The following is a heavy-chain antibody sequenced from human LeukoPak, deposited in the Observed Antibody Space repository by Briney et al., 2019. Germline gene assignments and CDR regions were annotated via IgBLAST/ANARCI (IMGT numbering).Heavy chain of an antibody. CDR2: ISSSSSYI. CDR1: GFTFSSYS. CDR3: ARDRGIAAAGTGPNWFGP. Sequence: GGSLRLSCAASGFTFSSYSMNWVRQAPGKGLEWVSSISSSSSYIYYADSVKGRFTISRDNAKNSLYLQMNSLRAEDTAVYYCARDRGIAAAGTGPNWFGPWGQGTLVTVSS. J-gene: IGHJ5*02. D-gene: IGHD6-13*01. V-gene: IGHV3-21*04.